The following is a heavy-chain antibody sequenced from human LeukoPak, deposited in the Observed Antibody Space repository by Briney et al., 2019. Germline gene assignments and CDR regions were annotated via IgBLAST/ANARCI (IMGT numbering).Heavy chain of an antibody. CDR3: VKVSDGDYYFDY. Sequence: PGGSLRLSCAASGFTFSSYSMNWVRQAPGKGLEWVSSISSSSSYIYYADSVKGRFTISRDNSKNTLYLQMNSLRAEDTAMYYCVKVSDGDYYFDYWGQGTLVTVSS. CDR2: ISSSSSYI. J-gene: IGHJ4*02. V-gene: IGHV3-21*01. CDR1: GFTFSSYS. D-gene: IGHD4-17*01.